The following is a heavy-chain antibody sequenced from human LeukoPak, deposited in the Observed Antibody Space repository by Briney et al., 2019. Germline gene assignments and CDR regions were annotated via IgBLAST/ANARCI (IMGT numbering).Heavy chain of an antibody. J-gene: IGHJ4*02. Sequence: PSETLSLTCTVSGGSISSGGYYWSWIRQHPGKGLGWIGYIYYSGSTYYNPSLKSRVTISVDTSKNQFSLKLSSVTAADTAVYYCARGAEGGNLFDYWGQGTLVTVSS. CDR1: GGSISSGGYY. CDR2: IYYSGST. CDR3: ARGAEGGNLFDY. D-gene: IGHD4-23*01. V-gene: IGHV4-31*03.